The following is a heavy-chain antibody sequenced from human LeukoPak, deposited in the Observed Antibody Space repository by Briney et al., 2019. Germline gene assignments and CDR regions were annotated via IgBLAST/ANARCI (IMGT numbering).Heavy chain of an antibody. J-gene: IGHJ6*03. CDR2: INGSGST. D-gene: IGHD2-2*02. CDR3: ASTGYCSSTSCYTDYHYYYMDV. CDR1: GFTFSTSA. V-gene: IGHV3-23*01. Sequence: GGSLRLSCAASGFTFSTSAMSWVRQAPGKGLEWVSAINGSGSTYCADSVKGRFTISRDNAKNSLYLQMNSLRAEDTAVYYCASTGYCSSTSCYTDYHYYYMDVWGKGTAVTVSS.